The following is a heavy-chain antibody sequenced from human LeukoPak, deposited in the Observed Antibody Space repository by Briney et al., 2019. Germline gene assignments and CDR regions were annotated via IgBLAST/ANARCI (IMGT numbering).Heavy chain of an antibody. D-gene: IGHD3-10*01. V-gene: IGHV3-33*01. Sequence: GGSLRLSCVASGFPFSSYGMHWVRQAPGKGLEWVAIIWFHGSNKYFADSVKGRLTISRDNSKNTLYLQMNSLRAEDTAVYYCARERERVRGNAETENYYSYGMGVWGQGTTVTVSS. CDR1: GFPFSSYG. J-gene: IGHJ6*02. CDR3: ARERERVRGNAETENYYSYGMGV. CDR2: IWFHGSNK.